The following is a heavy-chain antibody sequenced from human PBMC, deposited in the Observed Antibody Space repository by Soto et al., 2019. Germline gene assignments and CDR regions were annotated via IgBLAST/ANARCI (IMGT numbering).Heavy chain of an antibody. D-gene: IGHD6-19*01. CDR3: ARERSSGWCDY. CDR2: IYYSGST. CDR1: GGSISSYY. J-gene: IGHJ4*02. V-gene: IGHV4-59*01. Sequence: PSETLSLTCTVSGGSISSYYWSWIRQPPGKGLEWIGYIYYSGSTNYNPSLKSRVTISVDTSKNQFSLKLSSVTAADTAVYYCARERSSGWCDYWGQGTLVTVSS.